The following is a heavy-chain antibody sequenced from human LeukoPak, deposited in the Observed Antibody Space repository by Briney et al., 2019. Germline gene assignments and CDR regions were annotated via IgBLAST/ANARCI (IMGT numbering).Heavy chain of an antibody. Sequence: GGSLRLSCAASGFTFTTYWMTWVRQAPGKGLEWVAKVKQDGSEKYYVGSVKGRFTISRDNAKNSLSLQMNSLRVEDTAVYFCARGDGYHRLWGQGTLVTVSS. V-gene: IGHV3-7*01. CDR2: VKQDGSEK. CDR3: ARGDGYHRL. CDR1: GFTFTTYW. J-gene: IGHJ4*02. D-gene: IGHD5-24*01.